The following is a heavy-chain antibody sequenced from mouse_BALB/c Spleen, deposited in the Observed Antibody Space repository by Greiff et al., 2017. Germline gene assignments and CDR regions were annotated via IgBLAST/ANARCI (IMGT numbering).Heavy chain of an antibody. V-gene: IGHV2-6-5*01. CDR2: IWGGGST. CDR3: AKLYYGSSTYAMDY. Sequence: VQLVESGPGLVAPSQSLSITCTVSGFSLTDYGVSWIRQPPGKGLEWLGVIWGGGSTYYNSALKSRLSISKDNSKSQVFLKMNSLQTDDTAMYYCAKLYYGSSTYAMDYWGQGTSVTVSS. D-gene: IGHD1-1*01. CDR1: GFSLTDYG. J-gene: IGHJ4*01.